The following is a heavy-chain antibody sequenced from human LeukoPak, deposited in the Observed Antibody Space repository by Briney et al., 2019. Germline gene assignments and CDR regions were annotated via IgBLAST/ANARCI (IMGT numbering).Heavy chain of an antibody. Sequence: GGSLRLSCAASGFTVSSNYMSWVRQAPGKGLEWVSVIYSGGSTYYADSVKGRFTISRDNSKNTLYLQMNSLRGEDTAVYYCVKSRYGAATGRGNWFDPWGQGTLVTVSS. CDR3: VKSRYGAATGRGNWFDP. CDR2: IYSGGST. V-gene: IGHV3-53*01. J-gene: IGHJ5*02. D-gene: IGHD6-13*01. CDR1: GFTVSSNY.